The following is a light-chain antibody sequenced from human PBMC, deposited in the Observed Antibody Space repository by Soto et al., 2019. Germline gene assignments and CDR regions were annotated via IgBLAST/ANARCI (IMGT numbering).Light chain of an antibody. V-gene: IGKV3-11*01. CDR2: GAS. Sequence: EIVLTQSPATLSLSPGERATLSCRASQSVRTYLAWYQQRPGQAPRLLIYGASNRATGIPARFSGSGSGTDFTLAISSLEPEDFAVYYCQQRSNWPLTFGGVTKVDIK. CDR3: QQRSNWPLT. J-gene: IGKJ4*01. CDR1: QSVRTY.